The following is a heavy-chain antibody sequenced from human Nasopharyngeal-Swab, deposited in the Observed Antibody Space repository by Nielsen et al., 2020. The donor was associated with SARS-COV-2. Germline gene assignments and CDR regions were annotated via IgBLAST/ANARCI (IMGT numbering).Heavy chain of an antibody. Sequence: ASVTVSCKASGYTFASYDINWVRQAPGQRLEWMGWINAGNGNTKYSQKFQGRVTITRDTSVSTAYMELSSMRSEDTAVYYCARDIAVVGIAIFPYYYGMDVWGQGTTVTVSS. CDR2: INAGNGNT. CDR3: ARDIAVVGIAIFPYYYGMDV. V-gene: IGHV1-3*01. D-gene: IGHD6-19*01. CDR1: GYTFASYD. J-gene: IGHJ6*02.